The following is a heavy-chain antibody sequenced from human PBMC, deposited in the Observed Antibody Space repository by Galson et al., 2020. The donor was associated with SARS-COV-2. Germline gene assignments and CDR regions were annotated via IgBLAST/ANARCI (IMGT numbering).Heavy chain of an antibody. V-gene: IGHV3-74*01. CDR1: GFTFSSYW. CDR3: ARVLPVYYDFWRGYSHDAFDL. J-gene: IGHJ3*01. D-gene: IGHD3-3*01. Sequence: GESLKISCAASGFTFSSYWMHWVRQMPGKGLVWVARISHDGSSTNYANSVKGRFIISRDNAKNTVSLQMNNLRGDDTAVYYCARVLPVYYDFWRGYSHDAFDLWGQGTMVTVSS. CDR2: ISHDGSST.